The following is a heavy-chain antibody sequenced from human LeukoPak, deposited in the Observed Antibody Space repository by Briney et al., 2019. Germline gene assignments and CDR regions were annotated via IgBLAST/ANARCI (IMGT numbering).Heavy chain of an antibody. CDR2: IHYSGGT. J-gene: IGHJ3*02. CDR3: ARHGTGQKAFNI. V-gene: IGHV4-59*08. D-gene: IGHD1-14*01. CDR1: SGSLSGYY. Sequence: SETLSLTCTVSSGSLSGYYWSWIRQPPGKGLEWVGQIHYSGGTSYNPSLKSRVTISVDTSKNQFSLKLSSGSAADTAAYYCARHGTGQKAFNIWGQGTMVTVSS.